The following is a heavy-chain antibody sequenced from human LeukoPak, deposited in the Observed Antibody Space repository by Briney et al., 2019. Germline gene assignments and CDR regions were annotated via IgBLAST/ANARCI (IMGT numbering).Heavy chain of an antibody. CDR1: GGSVSNGSYY. CDR2: IYHSGST. D-gene: IGHD4-11*01. CDR3: ARHLPGYSNTWPGP. Sequence: PSETLSLTCTVSGGSVSNGSYYWGWIRQPPGKGLEWIVSIYHSGSTYYNPSLKSRVTISVDTSKNQFSLKLRSVTAADTAVYYCARHLPGYSNTWPGPWDQGNLVTVSS. V-gene: IGHV4-39*01. J-gene: IGHJ5*02.